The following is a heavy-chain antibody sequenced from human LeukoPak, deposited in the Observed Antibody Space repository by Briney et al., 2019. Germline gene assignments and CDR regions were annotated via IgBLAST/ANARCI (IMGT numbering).Heavy chain of an antibody. J-gene: IGHJ4*02. D-gene: IGHD2-15*01. CDR1: GFTFSSYS. Sequence: GGSLRLSCAASGFTFSSYSMNWVRQAPGKGLEWVSSISSSDTYIYHADSVKGRFTISKDNSDNRLYLQMNSLRVDDTAVYYCASHYCSSGSCYVDYWGQGTLVTVSS. V-gene: IGHV3-21*04. CDR3: ASHYCSSGSCYVDY. CDR2: ISSSDTYI.